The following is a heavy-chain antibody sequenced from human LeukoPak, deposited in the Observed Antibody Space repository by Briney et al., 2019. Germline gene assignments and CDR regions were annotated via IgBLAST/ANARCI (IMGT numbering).Heavy chain of an antibody. J-gene: IGHJ4*02. CDR3: ARDQFLDY. CDR1: GFSFSDYY. V-gene: IGHV3-11*01. CDR2: ISRGGSYK. Sequence: GGSLRLSCAASGFSFSDYYMSWIRQAPGKGLEWVSSISRGGSYKYSADSVKGRFTISRDNAKNSLDLQMDSLRAEDTAVYYCARDQFLDYWGQGTLVTVSS.